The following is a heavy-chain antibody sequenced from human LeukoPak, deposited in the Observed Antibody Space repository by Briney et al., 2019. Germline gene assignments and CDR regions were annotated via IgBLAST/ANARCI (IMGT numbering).Heavy chain of an antibody. CDR1: GFTFSSYA. J-gene: IGHJ6*02. CDR3: ARDEVDTAMVGYYYYDMDV. D-gene: IGHD5-18*01. CDR2: ISYDGSNK. V-gene: IGHV3-30-3*01. Sequence: PGRSLRLSCAASGFTFSSYAMHWVRQAPGKGLEWVAVISYDGSNKYYADSVKGRFTISRDNSKNTLYLQMNSPRAEDTAVYYCARDEVDTAMVGYYYYDMDVWGQGTTVTVSS.